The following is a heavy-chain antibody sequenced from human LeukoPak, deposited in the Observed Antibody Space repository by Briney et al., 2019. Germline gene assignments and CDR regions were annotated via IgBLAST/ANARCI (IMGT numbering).Heavy chain of an antibody. Sequence: GSSVKVSCKASGGTFSSYAISWVRQAPGQGLEWMGGIIPIFGTANYAQKFQGRVTITTNESTSTAYMELSSLRSEDTAVYYCARISRDGYIFDYWGQGTLVTVSS. V-gene: IGHV1-69*05. D-gene: IGHD5-24*01. CDR1: GGTFSSYA. CDR2: IIPIFGTA. J-gene: IGHJ4*02. CDR3: ARISRDGYIFDY.